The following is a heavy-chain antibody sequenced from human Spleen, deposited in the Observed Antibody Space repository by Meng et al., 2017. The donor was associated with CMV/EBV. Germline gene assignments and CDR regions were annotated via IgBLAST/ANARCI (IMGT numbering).Heavy chain of an antibody. CDR1: GYTFTSYG. V-gene: IGHV1-18*01. D-gene: IGHD2-2*02. J-gene: IGHJ4*02. CDR3: ARGFQGYQLLYNY. Sequence: KASGYTFTSYGISWVRQAPGQGIEWMGWIRDYNGNTNYEQKLQGRVTMTTDTSTSTAYMELRSLRSDDTAVYYCARGFQGYQLLYNYWGQGTLVTVSS. CDR2: IRDYNGNT.